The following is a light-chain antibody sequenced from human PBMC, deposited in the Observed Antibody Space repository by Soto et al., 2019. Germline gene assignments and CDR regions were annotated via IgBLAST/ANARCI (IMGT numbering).Light chain of an antibody. V-gene: IGLV2-14*01. J-gene: IGLJ1*01. CDR2: EVS. Sequence: QSALTQPASVSGSPGQSITISCTGTSSDVGGYNYVSWYQQHPGKAPKLMIYEVSNRPSGVSNRFSGSKSGNTASLTISGLQADDEADYYCSSYTSISIDYVFGTGTKLTVL. CDR1: SSDVGGYNY. CDR3: SSYTSISIDYV.